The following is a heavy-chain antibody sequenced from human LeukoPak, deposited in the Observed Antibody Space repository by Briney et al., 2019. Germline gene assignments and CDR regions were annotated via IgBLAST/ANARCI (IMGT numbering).Heavy chain of an antibody. CDR1: GFTFSSYA. V-gene: IGHV3-23*01. Sequence: GGSLRLSCAASGFTFSSYAMSWVRQAPGEGLEWVSAISGSGGSTYYADSVKGRFTISRDNSKNTLYLQMNSLRAEDTAVYYCGIRLGGSGNWGEGTLVTVSS. CDR2: ISGSGGST. D-gene: IGHD3-10*01. CDR3: GIRLGGSGN. J-gene: IGHJ4*02.